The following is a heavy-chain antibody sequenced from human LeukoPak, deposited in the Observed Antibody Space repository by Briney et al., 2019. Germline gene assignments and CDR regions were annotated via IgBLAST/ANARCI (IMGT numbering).Heavy chain of an antibody. V-gene: IGHV1-2*02. Sequence: ASVKVSCKASGCTFTGYYMHWVRQAPGQGLEWMGWINPNSGGTNYAQKFQGRVTMTRDTSISTAYMELSRLRSDDTAVYYCAREKWLRLPSFDYWGQGTLVTVSS. D-gene: IGHD5-12*01. J-gene: IGHJ4*02. CDR2: INPNSGGT. CDR1: GCTFTGYY. CDR3: AREKWLRLPSFDY.